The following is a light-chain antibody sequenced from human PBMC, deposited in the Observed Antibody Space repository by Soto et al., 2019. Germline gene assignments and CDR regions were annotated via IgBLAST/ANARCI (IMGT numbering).Light chain of an antibody. CDR1: QTLSNS. J-gene: IGKJ1*01. V-gene: IGKV1-39*01. Sequence: DIQMTQSPSSLSASVGDRVTITCRASQTLSNSLNWYQQKPGKAPKLLIYSASRLQSGVPSRFSGSGSETDFTLTISSLRPEDFATYYCQQSYTFPRTFGQGTRVEMK. CDR2: SAS. CDR3: QQSYTFPRT.